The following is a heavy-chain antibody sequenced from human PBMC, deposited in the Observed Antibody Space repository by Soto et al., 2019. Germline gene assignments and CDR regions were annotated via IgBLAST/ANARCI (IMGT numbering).Heavy chain of an antibody. Sequence: ASVKVSCKASGYTFTSYGISWVRQAPGQGLEWMGWISAYNGNTNYAQELQGRVTMTTDTSTSTAYMELRSLRSDDTAVYYCARDDAWSGPRRWFDPWGQGTLVTVSS. V-gene: IGHV1-18*01. D-gene: IGHD3-3*01. CDR3: ARDDAWSGPRRWFDP. CDR1: GYTFTSYG. J-gene: IGHJ5*02. CDR2: ISAYNGNT.